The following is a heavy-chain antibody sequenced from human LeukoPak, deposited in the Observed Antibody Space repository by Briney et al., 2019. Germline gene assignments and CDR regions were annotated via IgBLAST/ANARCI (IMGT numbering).Heavy chain of an antibody. Sequence: GASVKVSCKASGYTFASYGISWVRQAPGQGLEWMGWISAYNGNTNYAQKLQGRVTMTTDTSTSTAYMELRSLRSDDTAVYYCARDLRRVFGGNPNWYFDYWGKGTLVTASS. CDR3: ARDLRRVFGGNPNWYFDY. D-gene: IGHD4-23*01. J-gene: IGHJ4*02. CDR1: GYTFASYG. V-gene: IGHV1-18*01. CDR2: ISAYNGNT.